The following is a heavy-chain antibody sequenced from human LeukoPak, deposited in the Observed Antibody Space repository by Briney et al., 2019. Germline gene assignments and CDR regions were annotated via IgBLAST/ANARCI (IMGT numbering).Heavy chain of an antibody. CDR3: ARVDCSSTSCYEFDY. Sequence: GGSLRLSCAASGFTFSDYYMSWIRQAPGKGLEWVSYIRSSGSTIYYADSVKGRFTISRDNAKNSLYLQMNSLRAEDTAEYYCARVDCSSTSCYEFDYWGQGTLVTVSS. CDR1: GFTFSDYY. CDR2: IRSSGSTI. V-gene: IGHV3-11*04. D-gene: IGHD2-2*01. J-gene: IGHJ4*02.